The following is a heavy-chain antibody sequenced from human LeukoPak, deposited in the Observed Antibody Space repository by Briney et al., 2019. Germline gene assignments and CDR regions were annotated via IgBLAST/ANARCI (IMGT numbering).Heavy chain of an antibody. CDR2: ISSSGSTI. D-gene: IGHD3-22*01. Sequence: GGSLRLSCAASGFTFSSYEMNWVRQAPGEGLEWVSYISSSGSTIYYADSVKGRFTISRDNAKNSLYLQMNSLRAEDTAVYYCGRPSNYYDSGGYLMWGQGTLVTVSS. CDR3: GRPSNYYDSGGYLM. J-gene: IGHJ4*02. CDR1: GFTFSSYE. V-gene: IGHV3-48*03.